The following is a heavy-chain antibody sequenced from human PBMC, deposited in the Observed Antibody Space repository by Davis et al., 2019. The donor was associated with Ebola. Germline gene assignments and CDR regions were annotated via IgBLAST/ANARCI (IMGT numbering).Heavy chain of an antibody. J-gene: IGHJ6*02. D-gene: IGHD6-13*01. CDR1: AFTFTSSA. CDR2: IVVGSGNT. CDR3: AAGRYSSYYYYYGMDV. V-gene: IGHV1-58*02. Sequence: SVKVSCKASAFTFTSSAMQWVRQARGQRLEWIGWIVVGSGNTNYAQKFQERVTITRDMSTSTAYMELSSLRSEDTAVYYCAAGRYSSYYYYYGMDVWGQGTTVTVSS.